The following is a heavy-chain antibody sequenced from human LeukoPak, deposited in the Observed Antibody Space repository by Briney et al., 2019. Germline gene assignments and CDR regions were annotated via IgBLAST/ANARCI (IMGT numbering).Heavy chain of an antibody. D-gene: IGHD3-3*01. CDR3: ARAGYDFWSGYLMTFDY. V-gene: IGHV4-4*07. CDR1: GGSVSSYY. J-gene: IGHJ4*02. CDR2: IYTSGST. Sequence: SETLSLTCTVSGGSVSSYYWSLIRQPSGKGLEWIGRIYTSGSTNYNPSLKSRVTMSVDTSKNQFSLKLSSVTAADTAVYYCARAGYDFWSGYLMTFDYWGQGTLVTVSS.